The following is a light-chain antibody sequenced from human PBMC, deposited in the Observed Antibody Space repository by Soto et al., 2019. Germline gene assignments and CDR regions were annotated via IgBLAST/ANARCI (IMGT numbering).Light chain of an antibody. CDR1: QSFTSGY. V-gene: IGKV3-20*01. J-gene: IGKJ1*01. Sequence: PGERATVSCRASQSFTSGYLAWYQQKPGQAPRLLIYGASRRATGVPDRFSGSESVTDFTLTISGLEPEDFAVYYCQQYDSSPRTFGQGTKVEIK. CDR2: GAS. CDR3: QQYDSSPRT.